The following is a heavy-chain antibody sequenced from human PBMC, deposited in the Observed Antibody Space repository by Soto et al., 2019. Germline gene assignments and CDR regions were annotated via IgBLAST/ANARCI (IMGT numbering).Heavy chain of an antibody. D-gene: IGHD5-18*01. J-gene: IGHJ4*02. CDR3: AHRRGYSYGHVFDY. CDR2: IYWNDDK. Sequence: KESGPTLVKPTQTLTLTCTFSGFSLSTSGVGVGWIRQPPGKALEWLALIYWNDDKRYSPSLKSRLTITKDTSKNQVVLTMTNMDPVDTATYYCAHRRGYSYGHVFDYWGQGTLVTVSS. V-gene: IGHV2-5*01. CDR1: GFSLSTSGVG.